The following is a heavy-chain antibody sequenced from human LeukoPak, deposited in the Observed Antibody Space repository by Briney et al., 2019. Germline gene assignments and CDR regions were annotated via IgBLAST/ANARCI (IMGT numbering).Heavy chain of an antibody. CDR1: GYSISSGYY. J-gene: IGHJ3*02. CDR2: IYHSGST. Sequence: PSETLSLTCAVSGYSISSGYYWGWIRQPPGEGLEWIGSIYHSGSTYYNPSLKSRVTISVDTSKNQFSLKLSSVTAADTAVYYCARYCSSTGCTPGAFDIWGQGTMVTVSS. D-gene: IGHD2-2*01. V-gene: IGHV4-38-2*01. CDR3: ARYCSSTGCTPGAFDI.